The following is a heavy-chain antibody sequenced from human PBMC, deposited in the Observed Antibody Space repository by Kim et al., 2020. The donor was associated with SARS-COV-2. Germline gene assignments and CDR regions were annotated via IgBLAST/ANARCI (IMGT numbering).Heavy chain of an antibody. CDR3: AKGGGHYYYYYYMDV. D-gene: IGHD1-26*01. J-gene: IGHJ6*03. CDR1: GFTFSSYG. CDR2: ISYDGSNK. Sequence: GGSLRLSCAASGFTFSSYGMHWVRQAPGKGLEWVAVISYDGSNKYYADSVKGRFTISRDNSKNTLYLQMNSLRAEDTAVYYCAKGGGHYYYYYYMDVWGKGTTVTVSS. V-gene: IGHV3-30*18.